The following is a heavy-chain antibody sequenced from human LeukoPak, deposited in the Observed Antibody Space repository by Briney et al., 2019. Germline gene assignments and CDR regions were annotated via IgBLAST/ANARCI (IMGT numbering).Heavy chain of an antibody. J-gene: IGHJ4*02. CDR2: ISGSGGST. Sequence: TGGSLRLSCAASGFTFSSYAMSWVRQAPGKGLEWVSAISGSGGSTYYADSVKGRFTISRDNSKNTLYLQMNSLRAEDTAVYYCARDLITGGSSSQVFDYWGQGTLVTVSS. CDR3: ARDLITGGSSSQVFDY. CDR1: GFTFSSYA. D-gene: IGHD6-13*01. V-gene: IGHV3-23*01.